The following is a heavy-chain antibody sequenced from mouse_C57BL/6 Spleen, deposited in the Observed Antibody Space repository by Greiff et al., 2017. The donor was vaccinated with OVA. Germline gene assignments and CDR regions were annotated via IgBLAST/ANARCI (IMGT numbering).Heavy chain of an antibody. CDR2: IHPSDSDT. J-gene: IGHJ3*01. CDR3: AIEAWCAY. V-gene: IGHV1-74*01. Sequence: QVQLQQPGAELVKPGASVKVSCKASGYTFTSYWMHWVKQRPGQGLEWIGRIHPSDSDTNYNQKFKGKATLTVDKSSSTAYMQLSSLISEDDAVYYCAIEAWCAYWGQGTLVTVSA. CDR1: GYTFTSYW.